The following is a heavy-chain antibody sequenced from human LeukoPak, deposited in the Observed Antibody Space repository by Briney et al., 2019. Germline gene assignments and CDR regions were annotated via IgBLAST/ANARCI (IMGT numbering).Heavy chain of an antibody. D-gene: IGHD2-2*01. Sequence: ASVKVSCKASGYTFTRYGISWVRQAPGQGLEWMGWLSAYNGNTNYAQKLQGRVTMTTDTSTSTAYMELRSLRSDDTAVYYCARCPTYCSSTSCFYWYFDLWGRATLVTVSS. CDR3: ARCPTYCSSTSCFYWYFDL. CDR2: LSAYNGNT. V-gene: IGHV1-18*04. J-gene: IGHJ2*01. CDR1: GYTFTRYG.